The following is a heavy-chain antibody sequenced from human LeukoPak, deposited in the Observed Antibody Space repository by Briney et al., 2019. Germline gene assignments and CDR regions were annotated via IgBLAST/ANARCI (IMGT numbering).Heavy chain of an antibody. CDR3: ARSTGSGWYVYYYYYGMDV. V-gene: IGHV1-18*01. D-gene: IGHD6-19*01. CDR1: GYTFTSYG. Sequence: ASVKVSCKASGYTFTSYGISWVRQAPGQGLEWMGWISAYNGNTNYAQKLQGRVTMTTDTSTSTAYMELRSLRSDDTAVYYCARSTGSGWYVYYYYYGMDVWGQGTTVTVSS. J-gene: IGHJ6*02. CDR2: ISAYNGNT.